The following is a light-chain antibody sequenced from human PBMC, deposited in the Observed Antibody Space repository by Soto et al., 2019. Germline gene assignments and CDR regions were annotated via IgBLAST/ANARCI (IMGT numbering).Light chain of an antibody. J-gene: IGKJ4*01. CDR3: QQRSNWPFALT. CDR1: QSVSSY. V-gene: IGKV3-11*01. Sequence: EIELTQSPATLSLSPGERATLSCRASQSVSSYLAWYQQKPGQAPRLLIYDASNRATGIPARFSGSGSGTDFTLTISSLEPEDFAVYYCQQRSNWPFALTFGGGTKVEIK. CDR2: DAS.